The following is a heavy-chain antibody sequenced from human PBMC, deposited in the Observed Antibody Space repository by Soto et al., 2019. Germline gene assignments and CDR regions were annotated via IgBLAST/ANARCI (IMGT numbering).Heavy chain of an antibody. CDR1: GVTFSSYA. V-gene: IGHV1-69*13. CDR3: ARPDWDYGSGSYDYYGMDV. CDR2: IIPIFGTA. Sequence: SVKVSCKASGVTFSSYAISWVRQAPGQGLEWMGGIIPIFGTANYAQKFQGRVTITADESTSTAYMELSSLRSEDTAVYYCARPDWDYGSGSYDYYGMDVWGQGTTVTVSS. J-gene: IGHJ6*02. D-gene: IGHD3-10*01.